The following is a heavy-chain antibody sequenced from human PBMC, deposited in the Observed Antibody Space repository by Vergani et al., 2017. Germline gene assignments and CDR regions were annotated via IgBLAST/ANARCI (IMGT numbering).Heavy chain of an antibody. CDR3: ARLPYSSVYYLNWFDP. CDR1: GYSFTSYW. J-gene: IGHJ5*02. D-gene: IGHD3-22*01. Sequence: EVQLVQSGAEVKKPGESLKISCKGSGYSFTSYWIGWVRQMPGKGLEWMGIIYPGDSDTRYSPSFQGQVTISADKSISTAYLQWSSLKASDTAMYYCARLPYSSVYYLNWFDPWGQGTLVTVSS. V-gene: IGHV5-51*01. CDR2: IYPGDSDT.